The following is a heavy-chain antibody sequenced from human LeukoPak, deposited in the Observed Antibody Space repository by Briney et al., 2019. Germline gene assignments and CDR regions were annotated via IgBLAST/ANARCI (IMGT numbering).Heavy chain of an antibody. CDR1: GYTLTELS. D-gene: IGHD6-6*01. CDR3: ATGPVRAARFPDYYYYMDV. J-gene: IGHJ6*03. V-gene: IGHV1-24*01. CDR2: FDPEDGET. Sequence: ASVKVSCKVSGYTLTELSMHWVRQAPGKGLEWMGGFDPEDGETIYAQKFQGRVTMTEDTSTDTAYMELSSLRSEDTAVYHCATGPVRAARFPDYYYYMDVWGKGTTVTVSS.